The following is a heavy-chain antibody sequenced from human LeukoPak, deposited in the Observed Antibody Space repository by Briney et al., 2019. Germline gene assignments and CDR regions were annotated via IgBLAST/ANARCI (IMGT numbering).Heavy chain of an antibody. Sequence: GGSLRLSCAASGFTFSSYAMHWVRQAPGKGLEWVAVISYDGSNKYYADSVKGRFTISRDNSKNTLYLQMNSLRAEDTAVYYGARDRGIWFGELLYHFDYWGQGTLVTVSS. D-gene: IGHD3-10*01. CDR1: GFTFSSYA. CDR2: ISYDGSNK. V-gene: IGHV3-30-3*01. J-gene: IGHJ4*02. CDR3: ARDRGIWFGELLYHFDY.